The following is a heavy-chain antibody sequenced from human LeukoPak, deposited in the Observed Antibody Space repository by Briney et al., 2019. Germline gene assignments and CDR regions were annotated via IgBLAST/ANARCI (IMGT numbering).Heavy chain of an antibody. D-gene: IGHD6-19*01. CDR3: ALYSSGWYGGIDY. CDR2: INHSGST. CDR1: GGSFSGYY. Sequence: SETLSLTCAVYGGSFSGYYWSWIRQPPGKGLEWIGEINHSGSTNYNPSLKSRVTISVDTSKNQFSLKLSSVTAADTAVCYCALYSSGWYGGIDYWGQGTLVTVSS. V-gene: IGHV4-34*01. J-gene: IGHJ4*02.